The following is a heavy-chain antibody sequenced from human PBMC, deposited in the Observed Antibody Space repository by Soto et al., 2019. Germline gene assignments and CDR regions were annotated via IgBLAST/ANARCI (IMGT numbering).Heavy chain of an antibody. Sequence: QVQLVQSGPEVRKPGSSVKVSCKASGGTFSNYPINWVRQAPGQGLDWMGGIIPIFGRRNYAQKFQGRVTITADESTSTAYMELSSLRSEDTALYYCARSRLAARPDFSGDTIPYYLYGMDVWGQGTTVTVSS. CDR1: GGTFSNYP. CDR2: IIPIFGRR. D-gene: IGHD6-6*01. V-gene: IGHV1-69*01. CDR3: ARSRLAARPDFSGDTIPYYLYGMDV. J-gene: IGHJ6*02.